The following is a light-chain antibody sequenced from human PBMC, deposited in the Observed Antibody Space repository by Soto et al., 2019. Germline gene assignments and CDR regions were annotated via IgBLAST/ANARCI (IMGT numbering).Light chain of an antibody. J-gene: IGKJ3*01. CDR2: DAS. CDR3: QHRSYWPFT. Sequence: IVLTQSPATLSLTPGERATLSCRASQSVSSSLAWYQQKPGQAPRLLIYDASNRATAIPARFSGSGSGTDFTLTINYLEPGDFAVYYCQHRSYWPFTFGPGTMVDVK. CDR1: QSVSSS. V-gene: IGKV3-11*01.